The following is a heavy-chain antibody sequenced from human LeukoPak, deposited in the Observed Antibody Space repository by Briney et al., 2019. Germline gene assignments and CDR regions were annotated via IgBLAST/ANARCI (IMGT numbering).Heavy chain of an antibody. CDR1: AFTVSGNY. V-gene: IGHV3-53*01. Sequence: GGSLRLSCAASAFTVSGNYMSWVRQAPGKGLEWVSAIYCAGNTYYAESVQGRFTISRDNCNNTMYLQMYLRGGVDTDLYYCAKAGIGVDGYFDYWGEGTLVTV. CDR2: IYCAGNT. J-gene: IGHJ4*02. CDR3: AKAGIGVDGYFDY. D-gene: IGHD6-19*01.